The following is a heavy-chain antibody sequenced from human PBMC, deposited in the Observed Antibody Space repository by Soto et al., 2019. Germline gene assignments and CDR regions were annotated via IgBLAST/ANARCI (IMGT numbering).Heavy chain of an antibody. Sequence: QVQLVQSGGEVKRPGASMKVSCQASGYSFSSYGVSWVRQAPGQGLQWLGWVSADSGKTKYAQILQGRLTLTTDTSTNTAYMELRSLTSDDTAMYYCARDCPYNDFWGGVMESYSYNMDVWGQGTTVIVSS. CDR2: VSADSGKT. J-gene: IGHJ6*02. CDR3: ARDCPYNDFWGGVMESYSYNMDV. D-gene: IGHD3-3*01. V-gene: IGHV1-18*01. CDR1: GYSFSSYG.